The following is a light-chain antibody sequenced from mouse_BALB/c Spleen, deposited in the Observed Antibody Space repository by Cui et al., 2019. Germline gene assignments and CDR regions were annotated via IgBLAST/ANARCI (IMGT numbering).Light chain of an antibody. CDR3: QQWSSNPPT. CDR1: SSVSY. CDR2: ATS. V-gene: IGKV4-72*01. Sequence: QIVLSQSPAILSASPGEKVTMTCRASSSVSYMHWSQQKPGSTPKPWIYATSYPASGVPARFSGSGSGTCYYLTISRVEAEDAATYYCQQWSSNPPTFGGGTKLELK. J-gene: IGKJ5*01.